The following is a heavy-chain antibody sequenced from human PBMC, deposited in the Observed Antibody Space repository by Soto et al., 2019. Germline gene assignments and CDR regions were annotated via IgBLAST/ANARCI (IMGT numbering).Heavy chain of an antibody. V-gene: IGHV3-23*01. J-gene: IGHJ4*02. CDR1: GFTFSSYA. Sequence: EVQLLESGGGLVQPGGSLRLSCAASGFTFSSYAMSWVRQAPGKGLEWVSAISGSGGSTYYADSVKGRFTISRDNSKNTLYLQMNGLRAEDTAVYYCAKRGGGGGYYHAFDYWGQGTLVTVSS. D-gene: IGHD3-22*01. CDR3: AKRGGGGGYYHAFDY. CDR2: ISGSGGST.